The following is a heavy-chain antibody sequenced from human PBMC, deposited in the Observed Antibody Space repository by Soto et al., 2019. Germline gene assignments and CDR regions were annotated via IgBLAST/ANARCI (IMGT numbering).Heavy chain of an antibody. J-gene: IGHJ5*02. CDR3: AREVRTRVRGVRKEFAP. V-gene: IGHV1-69*08. CDR1: GGTFSSYT. D-gene: IGHD3-10*01. CDR2: IIPILGIA. Sequence: QVQLVQSGAEVKKPGSSVKVSCKASGGTFSSYTISWVRQAPGQGLEWMGRIIPILGIANYAQKFQGRVKITADKSTSTAYRELSSLRSEDTAVYYCAREVRTRVRGVRKEFAPWGQGTLVTVSS.